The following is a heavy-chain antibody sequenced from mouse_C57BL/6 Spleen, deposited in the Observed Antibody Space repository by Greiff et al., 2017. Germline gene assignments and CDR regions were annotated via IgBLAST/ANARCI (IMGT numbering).Heavy chain of an antibody. Sequence: QVQLLQPGAELVKPGASVKLSCKASGYTFTSYWLHWVKQRPGRGLEWIGRIDPISGGTKYNEKFKSKATLTVDKPSSTAYMQLSGLTSEDSAVYYCATGAYYFDYWGQGTTLTVSS. CDR1: GYTFTSYW. CDR2: IDPISGGT. CDR3: ATGAYYFDY. V-gene: IGHV1-72*01. J-gene: IGHJ2*01. D-gene: IGHD4-1*01.